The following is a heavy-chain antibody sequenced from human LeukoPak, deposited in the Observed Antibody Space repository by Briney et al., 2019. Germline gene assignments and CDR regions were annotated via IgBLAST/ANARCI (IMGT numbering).Heavy chain of an antibody. CDR2: ISSSGSYI. D-gene: IGHD3-9*01. V-gene: IGHV3-21*01. CDR1: GFSFSSYS. J-gene: IGHJ4*02. Sequence: GGSLRLSCAASGFSFSSYSMNWVRQAPGKGLEWVSSISSSGSYIYYADSVKGRFTISRDNAKKSLYLQMNSLRAEDTAVYYCARVSYYDILSGYYGEDFDYWGQGTLVTVSS. CDR3: ARVSYYDILSGYYGEDFDY.